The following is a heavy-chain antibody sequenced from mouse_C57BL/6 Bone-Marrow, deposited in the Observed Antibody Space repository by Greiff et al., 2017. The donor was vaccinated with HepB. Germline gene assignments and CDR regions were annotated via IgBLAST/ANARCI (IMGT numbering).Heavy chain of an antibody. CDR2: INPSTGGT. J-gene: IGHJ3*01. Sequence: VQLKQSGPELVKPGASVKISCKASGYSFTGYYMNWVKQSPEKSLEWIGEINPSTGGTTYNQKFKAKATLTVDKSSSTAYMQLKSLTSEDSAVYYCARLGLGFAYWGQGTLVTVSA. CDR3: ARLGLGFAY. V-gene: IGHV1-42*01. CDR1: GYSFTGYY.